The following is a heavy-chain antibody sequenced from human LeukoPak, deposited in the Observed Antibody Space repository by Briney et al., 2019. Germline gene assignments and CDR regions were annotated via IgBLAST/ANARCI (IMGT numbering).Heavy chain of an antibody. D-gene: IGHD4-17*01. CDR2: ISGSGGST. CDR3: AKSTDYGDYGRGDY. Sequence: GGSLRLSCAASGFTFSSYAMSWVRQAPGKGLEWVSAISGSGGSTYYADSVKGRFTISRDNSKNTLYLQMNSLRAEDTAVYYCAKSTDYGDYGRGDYWGQGTLVTVSS. V-gene: IGHV3-23*01. CDR1: GFTFSSYA. J-gene: IGHJ4*02.